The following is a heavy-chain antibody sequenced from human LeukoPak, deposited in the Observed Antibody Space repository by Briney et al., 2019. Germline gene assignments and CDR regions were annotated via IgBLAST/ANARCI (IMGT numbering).Heavy chain of an antibody. CDR1: GFTFSTYG. J-gene: IGHJ4*02. D-gene: IGHD7-27*01. V-gene: IGHV3-23*01. CDR3: VQDWAWGAFGY. CDR2: ITPDAGRT. Sequence: QAGGSLRLSCAASGFTFSTYGMNWVRQAPGKGLEWVSGITPDAGRTYYADSVKGRFTIYRDNSKNTVYLQMNSLGAEDTAVYYCVQDWAWGAFGYWGQGTLATVSS.